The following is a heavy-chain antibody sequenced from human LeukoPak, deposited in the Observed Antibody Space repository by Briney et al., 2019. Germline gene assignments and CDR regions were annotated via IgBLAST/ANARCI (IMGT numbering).Heavy chain of an antibody. J-gene: IGHJ3*02. V-gene: IGHV4-34*01. D-gene: IGHD1-14*01. CDR3: ARRKAFDI. Sequence: PSETLSLTCAVYGGSFSNYYWSWIRQPPGKGLEWIGEINHSGSTNYNPSLKSRVTISVDTSKNQFSLKLSSVTAADTAVYYCARRKAFDIWGQGTMVTASS. CDR1: GGSFSNYY. CDR2: INHSGST.